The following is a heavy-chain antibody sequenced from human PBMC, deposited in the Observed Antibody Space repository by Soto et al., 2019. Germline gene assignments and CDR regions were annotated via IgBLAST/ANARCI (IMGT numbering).Heavy chain of an antibody. CDR2: ISGSGGST. CDR1: GFTFSSYA. Sequence: EVQLLESGGGLVQPGGSLRLSCAASGFTFSSYAMSWVRQAPGKGLEWVSAISGSGGSTYYADSVKGRFTISRDNSKNTLYLQMNSLRAEDTAVYYCAKDWEDIVVVPAAPLPVGRAGWFDPWGQGTLVTVSS. J-gene: IGHJ5*02. CDR3: AKDWEDIVVVPAAPLPVGRAGWFDP. V-gene: IGHV3-23*01. D-gene: IGHD2-2*01.